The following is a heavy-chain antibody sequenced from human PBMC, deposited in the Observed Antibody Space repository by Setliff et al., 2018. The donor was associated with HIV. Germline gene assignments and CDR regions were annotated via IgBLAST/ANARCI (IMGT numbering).Heavy chain of an antibody. CDR2: INHSGGT. V-gene: IGHV4-34*01. D-gene: IGHD3-10*01. Sequence: SETLSLTCAVYGGSFTAYHWSWIRQPPGRGLEWIAEINHSGGTNHNPSLKSRVTISVDTSKKQVSLKLTSVTAADTAIYYCARAGNFGDWDGFDVWGQGTMVTVSS. J-gene: IGHJ3*01. CDR3: ARAGNFGDWDGFDV. CDR1: GGSFTAYH.